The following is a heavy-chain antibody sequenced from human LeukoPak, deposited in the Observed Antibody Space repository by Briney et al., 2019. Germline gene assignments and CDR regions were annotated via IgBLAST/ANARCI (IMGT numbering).Heavy chain of an antibody. Sequence: ASVKVSCKASGYTFTGYYMHWVRQAPGQGLEWMRWINPNSGGTNYAQKFQGRVTMTRDTSISTAYMELSRLRSDDTAVYYCARLGSGYDTYYYDSSGYQPEFDYWGQGTLVTVSS. CDR2: INPNSGGT. CDR3: ARLGSGYDTYYYDSSGYQPEFDY. CDR1: GYTFTGYY. D-gene: IGHD3-22*01. J-gene: IGHJ4*02. V-gene: IGHV1-2*02.